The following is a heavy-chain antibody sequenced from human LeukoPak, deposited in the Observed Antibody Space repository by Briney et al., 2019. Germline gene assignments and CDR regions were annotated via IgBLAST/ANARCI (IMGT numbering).Heavy chain of an antibody. Sequence: GGSLRLSCAASGFTFSSYAMSWVRQAPGKGLEWVSAISGSGGSTYYADSVKGRFTISRDNSKNTLYLQMNSLRAEDTAVYHCAKDVHYDSSGYYLGWGQGTLVTVSS. CDR2: ISGSGGST. V-gene: IGHV3-23*01. J-gene: IGHJ4*02. CDR1: GFTFSSYA. D-gene: IGHD3-22*01. CDR3: AKDVHYDSSGYYLG.